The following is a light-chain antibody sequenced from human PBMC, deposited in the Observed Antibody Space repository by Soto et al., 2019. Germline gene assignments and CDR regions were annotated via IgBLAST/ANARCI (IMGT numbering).Light chain of an antibody. CDR1: QSVKSH. Sequence: IVLTQSPATLSLSPGERATLSCRASQSVKSHVAWYQLKPGQSPRLLIFDTTNRATGTPTRLSGRGSGTDFTLTISRLVPEDFAVYDCQQRGNWPVTFGGGTKLEI. CDR2: DTT. V-gene: IGKV3-11*01. J-gene: IGKJ4*01. CDR3: QQRGNWPVT.